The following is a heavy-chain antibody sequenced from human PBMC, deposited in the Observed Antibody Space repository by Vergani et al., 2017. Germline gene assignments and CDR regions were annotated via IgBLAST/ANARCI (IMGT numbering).Heavy chain of an antibody. V-gene: IGHV4-59*01. D-gene: IGHD2-21*02. CDR3: ARNPYCGGDCYSDAFDI. CDR2: IYYSGST. Sequence: QVQLQESGPGLVKPSETLSLTCTVSGGSISSYYWSWIRQPPGKGLEWIGYIYYSGSTNYNPSLKSRVTISVDTSKNQFSLKLSSATAADTTVYYCARNPYCGGDCYSDAFDIWGQGTMVTVSS. CDR1: GGSISSYY. J-gene: IGHJ3*02.